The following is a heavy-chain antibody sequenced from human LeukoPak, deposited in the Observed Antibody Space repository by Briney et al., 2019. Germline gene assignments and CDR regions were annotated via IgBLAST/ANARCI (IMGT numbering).Heavy chain of an antibody. CDR3: ARRAFDFWSGYPYYYMDV. CDR1: GYSFTSYG. Sequence: GESLKISCKGSGYSFTSYGISWVRQAPGQGLEWMGWISAYNGNTNYAQKLQGRVTMTTDTSTSTAYMELRSLRSDDTAVYYCARRAFDFWSGYPYYYMDVWGKGTTVTVSS. J-gene: IGHJ6*03. CDR2: ISAYNGNT. V-gene: IGHV1-18*01. D-gene: IGHD3-3*01.